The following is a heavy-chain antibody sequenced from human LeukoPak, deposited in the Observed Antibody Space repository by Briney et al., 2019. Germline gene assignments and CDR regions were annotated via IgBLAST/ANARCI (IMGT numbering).Heavy chain of an antibody. D-gene: IGHD2-21*01. J-gene: IGHJ4*02. V-gene: IGHV3-23*01. CDR2: ITGSGGTT. Sequence: GGSLRLSCAVSGFSFSIYGMNWVRQAPGKGLEWVSGITGSGGTTYYADSVKGRATISRDNSKNTLYLQMNSLRAEDTAIYYCARDLRVISFDNWGQGTLVSVSS. CDR3: ARDLRVISFDN. CDR1: GFSFSIYG.